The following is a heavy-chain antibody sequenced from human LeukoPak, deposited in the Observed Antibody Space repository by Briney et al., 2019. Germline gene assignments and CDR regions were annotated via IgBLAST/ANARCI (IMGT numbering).Heavy chain of an antibody. J-gene: IGHJ3*01. CDR3: SRHPQTGDTFDL. V-gene: IGHV3-73*01. CDR1: GFTFSGSA. CDR2: IKRRTGSYAT. D-gene: IGHD7-27*01. Sequence: GASLNLSCAASGFTFSGSAMHWVRQASGKGLEWVGRIKRRTGSYATTYSASVKGRFTISRDDSKNTAYLQMNSLKPEDTAVYYCSRHPQTGDTFDLWGQGTMVTVS.